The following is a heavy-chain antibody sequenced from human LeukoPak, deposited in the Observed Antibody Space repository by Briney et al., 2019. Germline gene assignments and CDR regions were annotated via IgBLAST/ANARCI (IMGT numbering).Heavy chain of an antibody. J-gene: IGHJ4*02. D-gene: IGHD3-22*01. Sequence: SETLSLTCTVSGGSISSSSYYWSWIRQPPGKGLEWIGYNFHSVTTNYNPSLQSRVFISVDTSKNQFSLDLTSVTAADTAVYYCATYSDITGSFDYWGQGTLVTVSS. CDR2: NFHSVTT. CDR1: GGSISSSSYY. V-gene: IGHV4-61*01. CDR3: ATYSDITGSFDY.